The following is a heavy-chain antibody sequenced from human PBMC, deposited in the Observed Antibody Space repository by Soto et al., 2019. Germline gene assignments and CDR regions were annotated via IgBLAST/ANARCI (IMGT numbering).Heavy chain of an antibody. CDR3: ARACEGFYYYYGMDV. Sequence: SVKVSCKASGYTFTSYGISWVRQAPGQGLEWMGGISPINGKANYAQKFQGRVTMTADESTSTAYMELSSLRSEDTAVYYCARACEGFYYYYGMDVWGQGTTVTVSS. CDR1: GYTFTSYG. CDR2: ISPINGKA. J-gene: IGHJ6*02. V-gene: IGHV1-69*13.